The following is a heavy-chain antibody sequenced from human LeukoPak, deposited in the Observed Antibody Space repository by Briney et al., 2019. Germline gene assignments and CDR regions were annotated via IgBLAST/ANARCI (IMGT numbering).Heavy chain of an antibody. V-gene: IGHV4-59*01. CDR3: ARDSYYDSSGYFNDGFDM. CDR1: GGSISSYY. D-gene: IGHD3-22*01. CDR2: ISDSGDT. Sequence: SETLSLTCTVSGGSISSYYWSWIRQPPGKALEWIGHISDSGDTNYNPSLKSRVTISVDTSKKQFSLNLSSVTAADTAVYYCARDSYYDSSGYFNDGFDMWGQGTMVTVSS. J-gene: IGHJ3*02.